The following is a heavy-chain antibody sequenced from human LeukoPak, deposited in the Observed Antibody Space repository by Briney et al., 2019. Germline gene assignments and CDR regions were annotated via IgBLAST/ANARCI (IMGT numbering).Heavy chain of an antibody. D-gene: IGHD3-3*01. J-gene: IGHJ6*02. CDR3: AKPTTYYDFWSGYYKPYYYGMDV. V-gene: IGHV3-43*02. CDR2: ISGDGGST. CDR1: GFTFDDYA. Sequence: GGSLRLSCAASGFTFDDYAMHWVRQAPGKGLEWVSLISGDGGSTYYADSVKGRFTISRDNSKNSLYLQMNSLRTEDTALYYCAKPTTYYDFWSGYYKPYYYGMDVWGQGTTATVSS.